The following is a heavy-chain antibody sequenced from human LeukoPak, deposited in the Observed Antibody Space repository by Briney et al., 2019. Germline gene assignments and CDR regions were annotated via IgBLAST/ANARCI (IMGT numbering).Heavy chain of an antibody. J-gene: IGHJ3*02. D-gene: IGHD3-22*01. CDR1: GFTFSSYA. CDR3: ARNSSGFKLGDAFDI. V-gene: IGHV3-23*01. Sequence: GGPLRLSCAASGFTFSSYAMTWVRQAPGKGLEWISAINGGAYSTSYAESVKGRFTISRDNSKKTLYLQMNSLRAEDTAVYYCARNSSGFKLGDAFDIWGQGTMATVSS. CDR2: INGGAYST.